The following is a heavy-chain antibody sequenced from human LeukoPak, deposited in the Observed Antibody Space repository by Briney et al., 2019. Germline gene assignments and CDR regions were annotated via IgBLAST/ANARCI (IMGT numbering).Heavy chain of an antibody. CDR3: AKSGPRNNYYYSDY. J-gene: IGHJ4*02. Sequence: GGSLRLSCAASGFIFSHYWMSWVRQAPGRGLECVANINQDGSEKYYVDSVKGRFTISRDNAKNSLYLEMNSLRAEDTALYYCAKSGPRNNYYYSDYWGQGTLVTVSS. V-gene: IGHV3-7*05. CDR1: GFIFSHYW. CDR2: INQDGSEK. D-gene: IGHD1/OR15-1a*01.